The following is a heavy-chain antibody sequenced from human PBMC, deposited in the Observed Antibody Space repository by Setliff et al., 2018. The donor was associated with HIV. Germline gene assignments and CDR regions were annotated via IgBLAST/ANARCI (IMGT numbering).Heavy chain of an antibody. CDR2: IDPNGGAT. CDR3: ARAAAGNTGPFDL. D-gene: IGHD4-17*01. CDR1: GYTFTSYF. J-gene: IGHJ4*02. Sequence: ASVKVSCKAFGYTFTSYFLHWVRQAPGQGLEWLGIIDPNGGATNNAQKLQGRLTVTTDTSTGTLYMELSNLRSDDSAVYYCARAAAGNTGPFDLWGQGSPVTVPQ. V-gene: IGHV1-46*01.